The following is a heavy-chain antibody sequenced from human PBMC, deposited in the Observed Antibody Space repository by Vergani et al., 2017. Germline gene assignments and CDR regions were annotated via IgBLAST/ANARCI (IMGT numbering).Heavy chain of an antibody. CDR3: ARVSYCSSTSCYGEPRYGMDV. CDR2: IYYSGST. Sequence: QLQLQESGPGLVKPSETLSLTCTVSGGSISSSSYYWGWIRQPPGKGLEWIGYIYYSGSTNYNPSLKSRVTISVDTSKNQFSLKLSSVTAADTAVYYCARVSYCSSTSCYGEPRYGMDVWGQGTTVTVYS. D-gene: IGHD2-2*01. V-gene: IGHV4-61*05. CDR1: GGSISSSSYY. J-gene: IGHJ6*02.